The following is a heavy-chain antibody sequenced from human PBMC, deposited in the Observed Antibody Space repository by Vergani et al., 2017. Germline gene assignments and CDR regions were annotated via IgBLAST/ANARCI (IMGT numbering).Heavy chain of an antibody. Sequence: QVQLVQSGAEVKKPGSSVTVSCKASGGTFSSYAISWVRQAPGQGLEWMGRIIPIFGTANYAQKFQGRVTITADESTSTAYMELSSLRSEDTAVYYCARDQLSNYYGSGLGNWFDPWGQGTLVTVSS. D-gene: IGHD3-10*01. CDR1: GGTFSSYA. CDR3: ARDQLSNYYGSGLGNWFDP. J-gene: IGHJ5*02. V-gene: IGHV1-69*13. CDR2: IIPIFGTA.